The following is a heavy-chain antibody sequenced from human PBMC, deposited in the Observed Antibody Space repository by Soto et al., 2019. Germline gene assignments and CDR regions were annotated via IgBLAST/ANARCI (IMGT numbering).Heavy chain of an antibody. CDR1: GVTFSSYD. CDR2: ISTAGDT. CDR3: AIDRSRGWFDP. V-gene: IGHV3-13*01. J-gene: IGHJ5*02. Sequence: GGSLRLSCAASGVTFSSYDMHWLRQAPGKGLEWVCSISTAGDTYYPNSVKGRFTVSRENAKNSFYLQMTSLRAEDTAVYYCAIDRSRGWFDPWGQGTLVTVSS. D-gene: IGHD2-2*01.